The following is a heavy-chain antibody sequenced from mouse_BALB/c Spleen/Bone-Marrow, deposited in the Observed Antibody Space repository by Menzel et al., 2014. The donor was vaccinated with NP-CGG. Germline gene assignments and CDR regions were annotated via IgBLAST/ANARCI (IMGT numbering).Heavy chain of an antibody. D-gene: IGHD1-1*01. J-gene: IGHJ3*01. CDR3: ARQGDYGSSWFAY. V-gene: IGHV5-6*01. CDR2: INNGGTYT. CDR1: GFTFSSYG. Sequence: EVQGVESGGDLVKPGGSLKLSCAASGFTFSSYGMSWVRQTPDKRLEWVATINNGGTYTYYPDSVKGRFTISRDNAKNTLYLQMSSLKSEDTAMYYCARQGDYGSSWFAYWGQGTLVTVSA.